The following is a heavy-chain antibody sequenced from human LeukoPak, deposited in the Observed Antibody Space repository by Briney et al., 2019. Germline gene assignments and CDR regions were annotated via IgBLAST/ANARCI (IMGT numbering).Heavy chain of an antibody. J-gene: IGHJ4*02. CDR1: GGSFSGYY. D-gene: IGHD5-24*01. CDR3: ARERRDGYIPFDY. CDR2: INHSGST. V-gene: IGHV4-34*01. Sequence: SETLSLTCAVYGGSFSGYYWSWIRQPPGKELEWIGEINHSGSTNYNPSLKSRVTISVDTSKNQFSLKLSSVTAADTAVYYCARERRDGYIPFDYWGQGTLVTVSS.